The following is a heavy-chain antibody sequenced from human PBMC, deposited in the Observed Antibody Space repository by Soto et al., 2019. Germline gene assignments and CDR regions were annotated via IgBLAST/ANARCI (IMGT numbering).Heavy chain of an antibody. CDR2: INPNSGGT. CDR1: GGTFSSYA. D-gene: IGHD3-3*02. Sequence: ASVKVSCKASGGTFSSYAISWVRQAPGQGLEWMGWINPNSGGTKYAQKFQDWVTMTRDTSISTAYMELSRLRSDDTAVYYCARGRSISSSYVNSGSGWFDPWGQGSLVTVSS. V-gene: IGHV1-2*04. CDR3: ARGRSISSSYVNSGSGWFDP. J-gene: IGHJ5*02.